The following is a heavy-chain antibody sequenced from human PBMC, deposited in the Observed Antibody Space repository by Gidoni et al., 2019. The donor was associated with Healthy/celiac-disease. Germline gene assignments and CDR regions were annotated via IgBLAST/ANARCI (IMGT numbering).Heavy chain of an antibody. J-gene: IGHJ4*02. CDR2: IRYDGSNK. CDR3: AKGLNIAPARVHFDY. Sequence: QVQLVESGGGVVQPGGSLRLSCAASGFTFSSYGMHWVRQAPGKGLEWVAFIRYDGSNKYYADSVKGRFTISRDNSKNTLYLQMNSLRAEDTAVYYCAKGLNIAPARVHFDYWGQGTLVTVSS. V-gene: IGHV3-30*02. D-gene: IGHD6-13*01. CDR1: GFTFSSYG.